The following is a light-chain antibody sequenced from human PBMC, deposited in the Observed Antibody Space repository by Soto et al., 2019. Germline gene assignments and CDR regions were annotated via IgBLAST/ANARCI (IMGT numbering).Light chain of an antibody. CDR3: LQATHWPHT. Sequence: DVVLTQSPLSLSVTLGQPASISCGSSRSFVHSDGNIYLIWFQQRPGQSPRRLIYQVSNRDSGVPDRFSGSGSVTDFTLKISRVEAEDVGVYYCLQATHWPHTFGQGTKVDIK. CDR2: QVS. V-gene: IGKV2-30*02. CDR1: RSFVHSDGNIY. J-gene: IGKJ2*01.